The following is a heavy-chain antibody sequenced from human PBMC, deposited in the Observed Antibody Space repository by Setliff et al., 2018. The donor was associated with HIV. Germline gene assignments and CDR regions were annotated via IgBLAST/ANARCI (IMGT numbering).Heavy chain of an antibody. V-gene: IGHV4-34*01. CDR1: GGSFSDDS. CDR3: ARHQYCTNGVCYTAGIDY. CDR2: INHSGST. Sequence: PSETLSLTCAVYGGSFSDDSWNWIRQPPGKGLEWVGEINHSGSTNYNPSLKSRVTISVDTSKNQFSLKLSSVTAADTAVYYCARHQYCTNGVCYTAGIDYWGQGTLVTVSS. J-gene: IGHJ4*02. D-gene: IGHD2-8*01.